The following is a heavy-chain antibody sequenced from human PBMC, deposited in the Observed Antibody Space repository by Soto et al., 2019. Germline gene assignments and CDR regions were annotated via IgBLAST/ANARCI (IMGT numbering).Heavy chain of an antibody. V-gene: IGHV3-23*01. D-gene: IGHD3-10*01. CDR3: AKELLRLGESLERYFDY. CDR2: ISGSGSSR. Sequence: EVQLLESGGDLVQPGGSLRLSCAASGFTFSTYAMSWVRQAPGKGLGWVSAISGSGSSRYYADSAKGRFTISRDNSKNTLFLQLNSLRAEDTAVYYCAKELLRLGESLERYFDYWGQGTLVTVSS. J-gene: IGHJ4*02. CDR1: GFTFSTYA.